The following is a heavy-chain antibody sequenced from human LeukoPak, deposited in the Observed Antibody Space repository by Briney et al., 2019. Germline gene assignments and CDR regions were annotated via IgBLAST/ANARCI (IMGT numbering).Heavy chain of an antibody. J-gene: IGHJ4*02. V-gene: IGHV4-59*08. D-gene: IGHD6-19*01. CDR3: ARLIAVATYYDY. Sequence: SETLCLTCTVSGGSISSYYWSWIRQPPGKGLEWIGYIYYSGSTNYNPSLKSRVTISVDTSKNQFSLKLSSVTAADTAVYYCARLIAVATYYDYWGQGTLVTVSS. CDR1: GGSISSYY. CDR2: IYYSGST.